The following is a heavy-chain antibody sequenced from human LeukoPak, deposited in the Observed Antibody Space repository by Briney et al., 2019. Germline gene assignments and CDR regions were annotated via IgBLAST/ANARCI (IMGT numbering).Heavy chain of an antibody. CDR2: IYTSGSA. J-gene: IGHJ6*03. CDR3: ARDYTTWGYYYYYMDV. Sequence: SETLSLTCTVSGGSISSYYWSWIRQPAGKGLEWIGRIYTSGSANYNPPLKSRVTMSVDTSKNQFSLKLSSVTAADTAVYYCARDYTTWGYYYYYMDVWGKGTTVTVSS. D-gene: IGHD1-1*01. V-gene: IGHV4-4*07. CDR1: GGSISSYY.